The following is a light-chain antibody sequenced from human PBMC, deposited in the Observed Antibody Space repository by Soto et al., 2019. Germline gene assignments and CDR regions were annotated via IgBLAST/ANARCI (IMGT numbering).Light chain of an antibody. CDR1: SSDVGGSTF. CDR3: SSYAGSSNMI. V-gene: IGLV2-8*01. CDR2: EVD. J-gene: IGLJ2*01. Sequence: QSALTQPPSASGSPGQSVTISCTGTSSDVGGSTFVSWYQQHPGKAPKLMIYEVDNRPSGVPDRFSGSKSGNTASLTVSGLQAEDEADYYCSSYAGSSNMIFGGGTKVTVL.